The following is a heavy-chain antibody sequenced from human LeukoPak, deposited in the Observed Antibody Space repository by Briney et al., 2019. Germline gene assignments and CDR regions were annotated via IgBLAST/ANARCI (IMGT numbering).Heavy chain of an antibody. D-gene: IGHD3-16*01. CDR2: VNPDGSSL. CDR1: GFTFSNYW. CDR3: ARGGSYGDY. V-gene: IGHV3-74*01. Sequence: GGSLRLSCAASGFTFSNYWMHWARQVPEKGLVWVSRVNPDGSSLTYANSVKGRFTSSRDNARNTLYLQMNRLRVEDTAVYYCARGGSYGDYWGQGILVTVSS. J-gene: IGHJ4*02.